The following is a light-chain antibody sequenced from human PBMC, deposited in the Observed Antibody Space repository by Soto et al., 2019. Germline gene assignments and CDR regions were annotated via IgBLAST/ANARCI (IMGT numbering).Light chain of an antibody. CDR1: QTISSW. CDR2: KAS. CDR3: QNYNSAPLT. Sequence: DIQMTQSPSTLSGSVGDRVTITCRASQTISSWLAWYQQKPGKAPKLLIYKASTLKSGVPSRFSGSGSGTEFTLTISSLQPEDVATYYCQNYNSAPLTFGGGTKVEIK. V-gene: IGKV1-5*03. J-gene: IGKJ4*01.